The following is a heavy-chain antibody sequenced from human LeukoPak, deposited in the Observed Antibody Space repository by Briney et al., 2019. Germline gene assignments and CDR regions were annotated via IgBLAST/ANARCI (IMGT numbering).Heavy chain of an antibody. CDR2: IDYSGST. D-gene: IGHD1-26*01. V-gene: IGHV4-59*01. Sequence: PSETLSLTCTVSGGSISSFYWNWIRQPPGKGLEWIGFIDYSGSTNYNPSLKSRVTMSVDTSKNQFSLKLSSVTAADTAVYFCAXXGADKXFXXYMDIWGKGTTVSVSS. CDR1: GGSISSFY. J-gene: IGHJ6*03. CDR3: AXXGADKXFXXYMDI.